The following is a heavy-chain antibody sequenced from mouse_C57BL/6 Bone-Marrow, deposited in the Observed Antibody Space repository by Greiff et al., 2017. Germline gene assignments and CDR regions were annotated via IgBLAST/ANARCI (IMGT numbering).Heavy chain of an antibody. CDR2: INPSTGGT. D-gene: IGHD3-2*02. J-gene: IGHJ3*01. CDR1: GYSFTGYY. V-gene: IGHV1-42*01. Sequence: EVQLQQSGPELVKPGASVKISCKASGYSFTGYYMNWVKQSPEKSLEWIGEINPSTGGTTYNQKFKAKATLTVDKSSSTAYMQRKSLTSEDSAVYYGARSRETAQATVAYWGQGTLVTVSA. CDR3: ARSRETAQATVAY.